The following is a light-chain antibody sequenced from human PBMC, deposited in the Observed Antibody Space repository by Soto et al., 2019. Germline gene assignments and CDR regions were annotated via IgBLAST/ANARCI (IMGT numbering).Light chain of an antibody. J-gene: IGLJ1*01. CDR2: GNG. Sequence: QCVLTQPPSVSGAPGQRVTISCTWSSSNIGAGYDVHWYQQLPGTAPKLLIFGNGNRPSGVPDRSSGSKSDTSASLAITGLKAEDEADYYCQTYDSSLSGLFVFGTGTKVTVL. CDR1: SSNIGAGYD. V-gene: IGLV1-40*01. CDR3: QTYDSSLSGLFV.